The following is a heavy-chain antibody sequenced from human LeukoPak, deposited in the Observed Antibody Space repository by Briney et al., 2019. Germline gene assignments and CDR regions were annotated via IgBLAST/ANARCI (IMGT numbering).Heavy chain of an antibody. CDR3: TKWSGFGND. CDR2: ISDSGDST. V-gene: IGHV3-23*01. D-gene: IGHD3-10*01. J-gene: IGHJ4*02. Sequence: GGSLRLSCAASGFTFSSYSMTWVRQTPGKGLEWVSGISDSGDSTYYADSAKGRFTISRDNSRNTLYLEMNSLRGEDTAVYYCTKWSGFGNDWGQGTLVTVSS. CDR1: GFTFSSYS.